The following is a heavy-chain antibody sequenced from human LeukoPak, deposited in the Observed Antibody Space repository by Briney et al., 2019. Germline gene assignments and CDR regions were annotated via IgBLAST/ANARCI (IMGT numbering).Heavy chain of an antibody. J-gene: IGHJ4*02. CDR1: GFTFNSYA. V-gene: IGHV3-21*01. CDR3: ARAGGSSGSHFDY. D-gene: IGHD3-22*01. CDR2: ISSSSSYI. Sequence: PGGSLRLSCAASGFTFNSYAISWVRQAPGKGLEWVSSISSSSSYIYYADSVKGRFTISRDNAKNSLYLQMNSLRAEDTAVYYCARAGGSSGSHFDYWGQGTLVTVSS.